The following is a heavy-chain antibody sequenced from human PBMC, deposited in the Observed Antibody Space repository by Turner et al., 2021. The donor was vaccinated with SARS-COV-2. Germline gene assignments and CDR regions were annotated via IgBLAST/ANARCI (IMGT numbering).Heavy chain of an antibody. CDR3: ARGDSSSWLTY. J-gene: IGHJ4*02. CDR2: IYSGGTT. CDR1: GFTVSSNY. V-gene: IGHV3-66*01. Sequence: EVQLVESGGGLVQPGGSLRLSCAASGFTVSSNYMSWVRQAPGKGLEWGSIIYSGGTTYYADSVKGRFTISRDNSKNTLYLQMNSLSAEDTAVYYCARGDSSSWLTYWGQGTLVTVSS. D-gene: IGHD6-13*01.